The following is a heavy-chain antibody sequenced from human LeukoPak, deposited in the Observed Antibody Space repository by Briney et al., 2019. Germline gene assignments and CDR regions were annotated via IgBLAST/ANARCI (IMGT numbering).Heavy chain of an antibody. CDR2: ISWDGGST. Sequence: TGGSLRLSCAASGFTFDDYTMHWVRQAPGKGLEWVSLISWDGGSTYYADSVKGRFTISRDNSKNSLYLQMNSLRTEDTALYYCATLRELPRIWGQGTLVTVSS. CDR3: ATLRELPRI. J-gene: IGHJ4*02. V-gene: IGHV3-43*01. D-gene: IGHD1-26*01. CDR1: GFTFDDYT.